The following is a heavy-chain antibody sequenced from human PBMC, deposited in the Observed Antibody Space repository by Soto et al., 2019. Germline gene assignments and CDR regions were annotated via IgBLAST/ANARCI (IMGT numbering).Heavy chain of an antibody. J-gene: IGHJ4*02. CDR3: AKDIIGYSSSWYEFGY. CDR2: ISGSGGST. Sequence: GGSPRLSCAASGFTFSSYAMSWVRQAPGKGLEWVSAISGSGGSTYYADSVKGRFTISRDNSKNTLYLQMNSLRAEDTAVYYCAKDIIGYSSSWYEFGYWGQGTLVTVSS. CDR1: GFTFSSYA. D-gene: IGHD6-13*01. V-gene: IGHV3-23*01.